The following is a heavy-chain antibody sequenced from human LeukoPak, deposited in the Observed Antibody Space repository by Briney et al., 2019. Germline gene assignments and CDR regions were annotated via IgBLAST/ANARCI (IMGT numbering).Heavy chain of an antibody. Sequence: PGGSLRLSCAASGFTFSDYYMSWIRQAPGKGLEWVSYISSSGSTIYYADSVKGRFTISRDNAKNSLYLQMNSLRAEETAVYYRAEENRIAARPHYYYYMDVWGKGTTVTASS. CDR1: GFTFSDYY. V-gene: IGHV3-11*04. J-gene: IGHJ6*03. CDR3: AEENRIAARPHYYYYMDV. CDR2: ISSSGSTI. D-gene: IGHD6-6*01.